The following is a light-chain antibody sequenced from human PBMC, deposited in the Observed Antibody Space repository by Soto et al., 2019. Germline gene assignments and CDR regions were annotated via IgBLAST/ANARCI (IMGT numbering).Light chain of an antibody. CDR3: QPYDSTRSGYV. V-gene: IGLV1-40*01. Sequence: QSVLTQPPSVSGAPGQRVTISCTGSRSNIGANYDVNWYQQLPGTTPTLLVFVNTNRPSGVPDRFSGSKSATSASLAITWLQAEDEAHYYYQPYDSTRSGYVFGTGTKVTVL. CDR1: RSNIGANYD. CDR2: VNT. J-gene: IGLJ1*01.